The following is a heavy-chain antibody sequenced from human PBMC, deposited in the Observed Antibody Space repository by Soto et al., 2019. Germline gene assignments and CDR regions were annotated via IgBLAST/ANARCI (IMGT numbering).Heavy chain of an antibody. V-gene: IGHV1-2*02. J-gene: IGHJ3*02. CDR3: ARGGGVGVAGSAAFDM. D-gene: IGHD3-3*01. Sequence: QLHLVQSGAVVKKPGASVTVSCSASGYPVTAYYMHWVRQAPGRGLEWMGGINPATGAAKYTQTFQGTVTMTSGTSTSTVFMELSGLTSEDTAVFYCARGGGVGVAGSAAFDMWGQGTLVTVSS. CDR1: GYPVTAYY. CDR2: INPATGAA.